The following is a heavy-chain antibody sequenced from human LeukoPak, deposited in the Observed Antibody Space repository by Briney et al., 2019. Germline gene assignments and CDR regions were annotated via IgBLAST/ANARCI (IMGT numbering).Heavy chain of an antibody. Sequence: GGSLRLSCAASGFTFSTSAMNWVRQAPGKGLEWVSSIDLDSSHIYYAASVRGRFTISRDNARNSVYLQMNSLRVEDTAVYYCARDPLRYLRVGHYDYWGQGTLVAVSS. CDR2: IDLDSSHI. J-gene: IGHJ4*02. D-gene: IGHD3-9*01. V-gene: IGHV3-21*01. CDR3: ARDPLRYLRVGHYDY. CDR1: GFTFSTSA.